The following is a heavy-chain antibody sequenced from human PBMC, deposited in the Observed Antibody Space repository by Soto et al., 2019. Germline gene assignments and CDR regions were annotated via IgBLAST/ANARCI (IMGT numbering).Heavy chain of an antibody. CDR1: GFTFSGYW. V-gene: IGHV3-7*03. J-gene: IGHJ1*01. Sequence: GGSLRLSCAASGFTFSGYWMAWVRQAPWKVLEWVANINQGGGEKYHVDSVKGRFTISRDNAENSLYLQMNSLRAEDTAVYYCARDATYCTDCWGRGTLVPVSS. CDR2: INQGGGEK. CDR3: ARDATYCTDC. D-gene: IGHD2-15*01.